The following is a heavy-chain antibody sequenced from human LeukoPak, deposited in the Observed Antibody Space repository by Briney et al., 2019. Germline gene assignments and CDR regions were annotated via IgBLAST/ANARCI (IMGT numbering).Heavy chain of an antibody. D-gene: IGHD3-22*01. CDR1: GFTFSDYY. J-gene: IGHJ4*02. CDR2: ITPTGGAI. V-gene: IGHV3-11*01. Sequence: GGSLRLSRAASGFTFSDYYMSWIRQAPGKGLEWLSYITPTGGAIYYADSVKGRFTISRDNANNSLYLQMNSLTAEDTAVNYCARVGDRSGYYYPFDYWGQGTLVTVSS. CDR3: ARVGDRSGYYYPFDY.